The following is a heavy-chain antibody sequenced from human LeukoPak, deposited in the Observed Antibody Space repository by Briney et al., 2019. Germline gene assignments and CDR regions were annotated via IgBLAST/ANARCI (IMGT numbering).Heavy chain of an antibody. CDR2: INPNSGGT. Sequence: ASVKVSCKASGYTFTSYGITWVRQAPGQGLEWMGRINPNSGGTNYAQKFQGRVTMTRDTSISTAYMELSRLRSDDTAVYYCAMTGQLRSGYYYYYYMDVWGKGTTVTVSS. CDR1: GYTFTSYG. J-gene: IGHJ6*03. D-gene: IGHD5-24*01. CDR3: AMTGQLRSGYYYYYYMDV. V-gene: IGHV1-2*06.